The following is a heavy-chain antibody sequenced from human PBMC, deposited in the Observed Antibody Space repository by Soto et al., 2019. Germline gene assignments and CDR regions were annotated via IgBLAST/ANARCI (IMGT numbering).Heavy chain of an antibody. CDR1: GDSVSSNSAA. V-gene: IGHV6-1*01. D-gene: IGHD3-3*01. Sequence: SQTLSLTCAISGDSVSSNSAAWNWIRQSPSRGLEWLGRTYYRSKWYNDYAVSVKSRITINPDTSKNQFSLQLNSVTPEDTAVYYCARDNFYDFWSGYNGMDVWGQGTTVTVSS. CDR2: TYYRSKWYN. CDR3: ARDNFYDFWSGYNGMDV. J-gene: IGHJ6*02.